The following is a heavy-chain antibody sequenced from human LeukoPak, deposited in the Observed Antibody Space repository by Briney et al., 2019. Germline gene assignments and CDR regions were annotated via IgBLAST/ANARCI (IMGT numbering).Heavy chain of an antibody. D-gene: IGHD6-6*01. J-gene: IGHJ5*02. CDR1: GGSIKNYY. Sequence: PSETLSLTCTVSGGSIKNYYWSWIRQPPGKGLEWIGYIYYSGNSNYNPSLKSRVTISVDTSKNQFSLKLTSVTAADTAVYYCAREVAARRENWFDPWGQGTLVTVSS. CDR3: AREVAARRENWFDP. V-gene: IGHV4-59*01. CDR2: IYYSGNS.